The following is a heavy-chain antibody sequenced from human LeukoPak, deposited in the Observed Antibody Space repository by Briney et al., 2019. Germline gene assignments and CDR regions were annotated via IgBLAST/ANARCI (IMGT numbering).Heavy chain of an antibody. CDR1: GFTFSSYA. D-gene: IGHD3-22*01. J-gene: IGHJ4*02. CDR3: ARGQDSSGYYESLDH. V-gene: IGHV3-30*04. Sequence: GGSLRLSCAASGFTFSSYAMHWVRQAPGKGLEWVAVISYDGSNKHYADSVKGRFTISRDNSKNTLYLQMNSLRVEDTAVYYCARGQDSSGYYESLDHWGQGTLVTVSS. CDR2: ISYDGSNK.